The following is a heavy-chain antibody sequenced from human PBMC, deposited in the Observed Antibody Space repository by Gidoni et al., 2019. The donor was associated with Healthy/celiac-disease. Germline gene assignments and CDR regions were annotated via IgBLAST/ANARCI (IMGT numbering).Heavy chain of an antibody. Sequence: EVQLVESGGGLVQPGGSLRLSCAASGFTFSSYWMSWVRQAPGKGLEWVANIKQDGSEKYYVDSVKGRFTISRDNAKNSLYLQMNSLRAEDTAVYYCARVHGGSYPGLYYFDYWGQGTLVTVSS. D-gene: IGHD1-26*01. CDR2: IKQDGSEK. V-gene: IGHV3-7*01. CDR1: GFTFSSYW. CDR3: ARVHGGSYPGLYYFDY. J-gene: IGHJ4*02.